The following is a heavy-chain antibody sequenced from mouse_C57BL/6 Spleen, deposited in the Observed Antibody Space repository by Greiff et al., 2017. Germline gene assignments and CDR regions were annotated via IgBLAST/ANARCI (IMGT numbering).Heavy chain of an antibody. CDR1: GYTFTSYW. CDR2: IDPSDSYT. Sequence: VQLQQPGAELVMPGASVKLSCKASGYTFTSYWLHWVKQRPGQGLEWIGEIDPSDSYTNYNQKFKGKSTLTVDKSSSTAYMQLSSLTSEDSAVYYCERGGYYAMDYWGQGTSVTVSS. V-gene: IGHV1-69*01. J-gene: IGHJ4*01. CDR3: ERGGYYAMDY.